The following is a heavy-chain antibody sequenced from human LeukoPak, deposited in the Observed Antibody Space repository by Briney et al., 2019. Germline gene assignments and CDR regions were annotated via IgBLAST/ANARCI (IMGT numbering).Heavy chain of an antibody. V-gene: IGHV4-39*01. J-gene: IGHJ5*02. D-gene: IGHD2-21*02. CDR1: GGSISSSSYY. CDR2: IYYSGST. Sequence: SETLSLTCTVSGGSISSSSYYWGWIRQPPGKGLEWIGSIYYSGSTYYNPSLKSRVTISVDTSKNQFSLKLSSVTAADTAVYYCARSVVVTTTVNWFDPWGQGTLVTVSS. CDR3: ARSVVVTTTVNWFDP.